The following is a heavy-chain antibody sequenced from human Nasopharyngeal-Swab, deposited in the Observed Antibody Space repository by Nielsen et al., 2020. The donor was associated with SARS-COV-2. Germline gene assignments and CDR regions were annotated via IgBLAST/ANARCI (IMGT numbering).Heavy chain of an antibody. Sequence: GESLKISCGASGLSLSKYWMSWVRQAPGKGLEWVANIKEDGSEKYYVDSVKGRFTISRDNAKNSLYLQMNSLRVEDTAIYYCARGQGPDEYWGQGTLVTVSS. V-gene: IGHV3-7*03. CDR2: IKEDGSEK. J-gene: IGHJ4*02. CDR3: ARGQGPDEY. CDR1: GLSLSKYW.